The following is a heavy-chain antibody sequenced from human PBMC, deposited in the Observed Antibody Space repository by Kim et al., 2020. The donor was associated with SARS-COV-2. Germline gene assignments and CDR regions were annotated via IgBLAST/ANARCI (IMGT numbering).Heavy chain of an antibody. V-gene: IGHV3-48*03. CDR3: ARDPRPGSWYFDY. Sequence: GGSLRLSCAASGITVSNSEMSWVRQAPGKGLECVSYINSNGDTIYYADSVKGRFTISRDNVKNSLYLQMNSLRAEDTAVYYCARDPRPGSWYFDYWGQGTLLPVPT. CDR1: GITVSNSE. D-gene: IGHD6-19*01. J-gene: IGHJ4*02. CDR2: INSNGDTI.